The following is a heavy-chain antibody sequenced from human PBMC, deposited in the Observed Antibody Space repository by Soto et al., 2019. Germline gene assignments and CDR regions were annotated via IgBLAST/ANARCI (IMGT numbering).Heavy chain of an antibody. Sequence: QVQLVESGGGVVQPGTSLRVSCATSGFTFTTYGMHWARQAPGKGLEWVALICSDGSKEYYADSVKGRFTVSRDNPKNTLCLQMSSLRGEDTTIYYCEKEYLDILNGQGDYYGMDAWGQGTAVTVS. CDR1: GFTFTTYG. CDR3: EKEYLDILNGQGDYYGMDA. D-gene: IGHD3-9*01. V-gene: IGHV3-33*03. J-gene: IGHJ6*02. CDR2: ICSDGSKE.